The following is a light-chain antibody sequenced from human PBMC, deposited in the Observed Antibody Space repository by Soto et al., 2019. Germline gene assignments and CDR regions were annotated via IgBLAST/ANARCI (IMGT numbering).Light chain of an antibody. J-gene: IGLJ3*02. V-gene: IGLV2-14*02. CDR3: VTWDTSLRTGV. CDR1: SSDVGSYNL. Sequence: QSALTQPASVSGSPGQSITISCTGTSSDVGSYNLVSWYQQHPGKAPKLMIYEGSKRPSGTPDRISGSASGTSATLTITGLQTGDEADYFCVTWDTSLRTGVIGGGTKLTVL. CDR2: EGS.